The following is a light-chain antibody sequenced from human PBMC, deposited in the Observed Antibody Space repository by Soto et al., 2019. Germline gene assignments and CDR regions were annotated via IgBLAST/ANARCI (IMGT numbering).Light chain of an antibody. CDR3: AAWDDSLNGPV. V-gene: IGLV1-36*01. J-gene: IGLJ2*01. CDR1: SSNIGSNG. CDR2: YDD. Sequence: QSALTQPPSVSEAPRQRVTISCSGSSSNIGSNGVNWYQQLPGKAPKLLIYYDDLVPSGVSDRFSGSKSGTSASLAIRGLQSEDEADYYCAAWDDSLNGPVFGGGTKLTVL.